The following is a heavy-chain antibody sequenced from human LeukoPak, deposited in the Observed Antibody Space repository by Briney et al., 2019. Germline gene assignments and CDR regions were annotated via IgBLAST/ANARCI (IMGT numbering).Heavy chain of an antibody. J-gene: IGHJ4*02. D-gene: IGHD2-8*01. CDR1: GFIFSSYE. CDR3: ARGPTNGQAFDY. Sequence: GGSLRLSCAASGFIFSSYEMSWVRQAPGKGLEWVASIREDGSEKTSVDSVKGRFTISRDNAKNSLYLQMDSLRAEDTAVYYCARGPTNGQAFDYWGQGTLVSVSS. CDR2: IREDGSEK. V-gene: IGHV3-7*01.